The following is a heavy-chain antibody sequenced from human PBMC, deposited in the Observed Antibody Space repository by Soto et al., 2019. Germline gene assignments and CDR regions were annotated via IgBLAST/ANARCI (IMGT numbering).Heavy chain of an antibody. CDR3: AREGILGPHDGYDM. J-gene: IGHJ4*03. CDR2: ISTHNGDT. Sequence: ASVKVSCKASGHSFTSSGISWVRQAPGQGLEWLGWISTHNGDTIYAPRFQDRVTLTIQTSTNTAYMDMRSLRDDDTALYSCAREGILGPHDGYDMWGQGTLVAVSS. D-gene: IGHD3-3*01. V-gene: IGHV1-18*01. CDR1: GHSFTSSG.